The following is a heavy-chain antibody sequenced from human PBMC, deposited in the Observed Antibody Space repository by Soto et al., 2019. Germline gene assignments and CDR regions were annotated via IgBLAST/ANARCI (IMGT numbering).Heavy chain of an antibody. D-gene: IGHD1-1*01. CDR3: ARGYNWKDYYYYMDV. J-gene: IGHJ6*03. V-gene: IGHV3-64*01. Sequence: PGGSLRLSCAAPGFTFSSYALHRVRQGPGKGLEYVSAISSNGGSTYYANSVKGRFTISRDNSKNTLYLQMGSLGAEDMAVYYCARGYNWKDYYYYMDVWGKGTTVTVSS. CDR1: GFTFSSYA. CDR2: ISSNGGST.